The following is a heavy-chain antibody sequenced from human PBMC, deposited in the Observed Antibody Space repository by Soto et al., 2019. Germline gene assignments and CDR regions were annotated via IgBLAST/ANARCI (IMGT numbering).Heavy chain of an antibody. CDR2: IKSKTDGGTP. D-gene: IGHD6-13*01. CDR1: GFTFSNSW. CDR3: TTVSSNFCFYGTDV. J-gene: IGHJ6*02. Sequence: EVQLVESGGGLVKPGGSLRLSCAASGFTFSNSWMNWVRQAPGKGLEWVGRIKSKTDGGTPDYAAPVKVRFTTSRDDSKNTLYLQMNSLKPEDTAVYYCTTVSSNFCFYGTDVWGQGTTVTLSS. V-gene: IGHV3-15*07.